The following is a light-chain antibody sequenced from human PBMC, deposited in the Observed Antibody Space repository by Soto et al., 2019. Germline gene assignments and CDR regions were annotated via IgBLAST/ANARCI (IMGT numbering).Light chain of an antibody. CDR3: LQDYNYPLT. CDR1: QGIRND. Sequence: AIQMNQSPSSLSASVGDRVTITCRASQGIRNDLGWYQQKPGKAPKLLIYGASSLQSGVPSRFSGSGSGTDFTLTISSLQPEDFATYYCLQDYNYPLTFGGGTKVDI. V-gene: IGKV1-6*01. CDR2: GAS. J-gene: IGKJ4*01.